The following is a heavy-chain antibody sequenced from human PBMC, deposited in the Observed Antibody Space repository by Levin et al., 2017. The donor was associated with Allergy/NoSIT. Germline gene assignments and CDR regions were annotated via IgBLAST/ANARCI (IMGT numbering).Heavy chain of an antibody. Sequence: GGSLRLSCSASGISLTTYAMNWVRQAPGKGLDWVAGISAPWMFSYSSFSFLFRFTISRDNSKNTVYLQMKSLTAGDTAVYYCTKEGSRILVFLDPKVLDVFSVWAQVTRVTVSS. CDR2: ISAPWMFS. V-gene: IGHV3-23*01. D-gene: IGHD4/OR15-4a*01. CDR1: GISLTTYA. CDR3: TKEGSRILVFLDPKVLDVFSV. J-gene: IGHJ3*01.